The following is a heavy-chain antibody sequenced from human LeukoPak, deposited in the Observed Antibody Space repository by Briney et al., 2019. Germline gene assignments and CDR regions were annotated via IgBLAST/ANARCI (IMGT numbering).Heavy chain of an antibody. J-gene: IGHJ5*02. V-gene: IGHV1-2*02. CDR2: INPNSGDT. D-gene: IGHD1-14*01. Sequence: GASVKVSCKASGYIFTAYYIHWVGQAPGQGLEWMGWINPNSGDTNYAQKFRGRVTMTSDTSITTAYMELTRLTSDDTAVYYCARGTFDPWGQGTLVTVSS. CDR1: GYIFTAYY. CDR3: ARGTFDP.